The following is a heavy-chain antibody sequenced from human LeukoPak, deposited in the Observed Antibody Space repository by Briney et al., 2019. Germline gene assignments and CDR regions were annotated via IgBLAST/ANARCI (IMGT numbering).Heavy chain of an antibody. CDR2: ISGYNVNT. J-gene: IGHJ4*02. CDR3: ARDLKRGYSSGRYSWGTGSSNDY. V-gene: IGHV1-18*01. D-gene: IGHD6-19*01. CDR1: GYTFTSYG. Sequence: ASVKVSCKASGYTFTSYGISWVRQAPGQGLEWMGWISGYNVNTNYAQKLQGRVTMTTDTSTRTDYMELRSLRSDDTAVYYCARDLKRGYSSGRYSWGTGSSNDYWGQGTLVTVSS.